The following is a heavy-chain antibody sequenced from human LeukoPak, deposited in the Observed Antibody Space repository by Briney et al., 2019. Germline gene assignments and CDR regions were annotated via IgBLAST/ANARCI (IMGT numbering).Heavy chain of an antibody. CDR1: GFTFSSYA. D-gene: IGHD6-13*01. CDR3: AKDIFTGIAAAGAIDY. CDR2: ISYDGSNK. Sequence: GRPLRLSCSASGFTFSSYAMHWVRQAPGKGLEWVAVISYDGSNKYYADSVKGRFTISGDNSKNTLYLQMNSLRAEDTALYYCAKDIFTGIAAAGAIDYWGQGTLVTVSS. V-gene: IGHV3-30-3*01. J-gene: IGHJ4*02.